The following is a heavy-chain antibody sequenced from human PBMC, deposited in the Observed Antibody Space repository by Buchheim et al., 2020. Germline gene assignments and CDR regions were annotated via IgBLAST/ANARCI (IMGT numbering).Heavy chain of an antibody. Sequence: QVQLQGSGPGLVKPSQTLSLTCTVSGGSISSGGYYWTWIRQNPGKGLEWIGHIYNSGSTSHNPSLKSRVTLSVDTSKNPFSLRLTSVTAADTAVYYCARGRCPENSNRGYYYYYYMDVWGKRTT. CDR1: GGSISSGGYY. CDR3: ARGRCPENSNRGYYYYYYMDV. D-gene: IGHD4-11*01. J-gene: IGHJ6*03. CDR2: IYNSGST. V-gene: IGHV4-31*03.